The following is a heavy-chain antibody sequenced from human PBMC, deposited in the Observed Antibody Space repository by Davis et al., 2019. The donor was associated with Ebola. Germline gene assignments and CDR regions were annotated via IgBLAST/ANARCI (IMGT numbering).Heavy chain of an antibody. CDR1: GFTFSSYS. CDR3: ATGPGYDFWSGYPYYYYGMDV. D-gene: IGHD3-3*01. J-gene: IGHJ6*02. Sequence: GGSLRLSCAASGFTFSSYSMNWVRQAPGKGLEWVSYISSSSSTIYYADSVKGRFTISRDNAKNPLYLQMNSLRDEDTAVYYCATGPGYDFWSGYPYYYYGMDVWGQGTTVTVSS. V-gene: IGHV3-48*02. CDR2: ISSSSSTI.